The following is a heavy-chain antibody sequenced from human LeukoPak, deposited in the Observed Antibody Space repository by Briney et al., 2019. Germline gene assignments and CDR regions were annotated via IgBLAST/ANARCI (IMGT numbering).Heavy chain of an antibody. V-gene: IGHV3-23*05. J-gene: IGHJ4*02. CDR1: GFTFNNYA. D-gene: IGHD5-24*01. Sequence: PVGSLRLSCAASGFTFNNYAVSWVRQAPTKGLEWVSTISGSSTYYADPVKGRFTISRDNSKNTLYLQMNSLRAEDTAVYYCATVQFQLPPARWPSICWGQGTLVTVSS. CDR3: ATVQFQLPPARWPSIC. CDR2: ISGSST.